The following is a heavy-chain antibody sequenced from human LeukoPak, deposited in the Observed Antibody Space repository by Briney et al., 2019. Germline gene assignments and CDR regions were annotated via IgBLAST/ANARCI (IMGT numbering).Heavy chain of an antibody. CDR3: ARGTVTGRGWFRDFDY. Sequence: GASVKVSCKASGYAFTDDYMQWVRQAPGQGLEWMGRINPNSGGTNYAQKFQGRVTMTRDTSINTAYMVLTSLRSDDTAVYYCARGTVTGRGWFRDFDYWGQGTLVTVSS. CDR1: GYAFTDDY. V-gene: IGHV1-2*06. CDR2: INPNSGGT. D-gene: IGHD6-19*01. J-gene: IGHJ4*02.